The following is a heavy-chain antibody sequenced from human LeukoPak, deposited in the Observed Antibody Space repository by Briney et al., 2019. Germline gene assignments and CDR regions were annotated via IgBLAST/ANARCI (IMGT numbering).Heavy chain of an antibody. CDR3: AKDSGPGYCSSTSCYLEAEYFQH. D-gene: IGHD2-2*01. Sequence: GRSLRLSCAASGFTFDDYAMHWVRQAPGKGLEWVSGISWNSGSIGYADSVKGRFTISRDNAKNSLYLQMNSLRAEDRALYYCAKDSGPGYCSSTSCYLEAEYFQHWGQGTLVTVSS. CDR2: ISWNSGSI. V-gene: IGHV3-9*01. CDR1: GFTFDDYA. J-gene: IGHJ1*01.